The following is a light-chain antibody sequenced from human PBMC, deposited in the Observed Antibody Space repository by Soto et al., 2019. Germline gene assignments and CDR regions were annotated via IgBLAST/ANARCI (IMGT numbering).Light chain of an antibody. CDR1: SSDVGGYNY. V-gene: IGLV2-8*01. CDR3: SSYAGSDNLV. J-gene: IGLJ2*01. CDR2: EVS. Sequence: QSALTQPPSASGSPGQSVTISCTGTSSDVGGYNYVSWYQQHPGKAPKLMIYEVSKRPSGVPDRFSGSKSGNTASLTVSGLRAEDEAHYYCSSYAGSDNLVFGGGTKVTVL.